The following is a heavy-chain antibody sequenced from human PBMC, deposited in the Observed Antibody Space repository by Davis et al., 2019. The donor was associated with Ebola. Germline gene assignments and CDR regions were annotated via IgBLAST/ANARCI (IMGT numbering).Heavy chain of an antibody. CDR2: IGGSDGRT. CDR1: GFTFSTYA. V-gene: IGHV3-23*01. J-gene: IGHJ4*02. Sequence: GGSLRLSCSASGFTFSTYAMNWVRQSPGRGLEWVAAIGGSDGRTYYADSVKGRFTILRDNSRNTVYLQMNNLRADDTAIYYCAKDASSRSGSYYQFDHWGQGTLVTVSS. D-gene: IGHD1-26*01. CDR3: AKDASSRSGSYYQFDH.